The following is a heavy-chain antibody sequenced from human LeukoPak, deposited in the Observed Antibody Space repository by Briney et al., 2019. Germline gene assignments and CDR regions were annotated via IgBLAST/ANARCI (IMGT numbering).Heavy chain of an antibody. CDR3: ARVGRGRGSLPNPNHYMDV. V-gene: IGHV1-69*05. Sequence: SVKVSCKASGDIFNCYSLAWVRQAPGQGLEWMGGIIPMFGSADYAQKFQGRVKITTDHSTSTAYMELSSLSSEDTAVYFCARVGRGRGSLPNPNHYMDVWGKGTTVTVSS. CDR2: IIPMFGSA. J-gene: IGHJ6*03. D-gene: IGHD3-10*01. CDR1: GDIFNCYS.